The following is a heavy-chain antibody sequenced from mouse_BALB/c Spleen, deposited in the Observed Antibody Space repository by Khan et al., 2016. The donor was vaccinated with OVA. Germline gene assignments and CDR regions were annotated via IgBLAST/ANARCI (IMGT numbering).Heavy chain of an antibody. V-gene: IGHV3-2*02. CDR3: ARDYGSSYYYFGY. CDR2: ISYSGST. J-gene: IGHJ2*01. D-gene: IGHD1-1*01. CDR1: GYSITSDYA. Sequence: EVQLVESGPGLVKPSQSLSLTCTVTGYSITSDYAWNWIRQFPGNKLEWMGYISYSGSTSHNPSLKSRISITRDTSKNQFFLQLNSVTTEDTATYYCARDYGSSYYYFGYWGQGATLTVSS.